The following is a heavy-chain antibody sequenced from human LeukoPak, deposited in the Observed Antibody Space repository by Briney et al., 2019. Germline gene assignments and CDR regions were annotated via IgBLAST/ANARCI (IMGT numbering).Heavy chain of an antibody. CDR1: GFTFSSYA. CDR3: ARDRRGIAAAGYE. CDR2: ISGSGGSA. D-gene: IGHD6-13*01. J-gene: IGHJ4*02. Sequence: PGGSLRLSCAASGFTFSSYAMSWVRRAPGKGLEWVSAISGSGGSAFYADSVKGRFTISRDNSKNTLYLQMNSLRAEDTAVYYCARDRRGIAAAGYEWGQGTLVTVSS. V-gene: IGHV3-23*01.